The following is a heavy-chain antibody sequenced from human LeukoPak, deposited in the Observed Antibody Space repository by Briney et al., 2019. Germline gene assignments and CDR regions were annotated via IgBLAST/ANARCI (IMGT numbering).Heavy chain of an antibody. J-gene: IGHJ5*02. Sequence: GESLKISCKGSGYSFTSYRIGWVRQMPGKGLEWMGIIYPGDSDTRYSPSFQGQVTISADKSISTAYLQWSSLKASDTAMYYCARHPRGDSSGWYNWFDPWGQGTLVTVSS. D-gene: IGHD6-19*01. CDR3: ARHPRGDSSGWYNWFDP. CDR1: GYSFTSYR. CDR2: IYPGDSDT. V-gene: IGHV5-51*01.